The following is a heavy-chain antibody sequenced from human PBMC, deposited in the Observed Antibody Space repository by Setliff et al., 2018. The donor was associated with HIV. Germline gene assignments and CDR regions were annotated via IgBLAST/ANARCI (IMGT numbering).Heavy chain of an antibody. Sequence: SETLSLTCTVSGDSIDSPHCWSWVRQSLEKGLEWIGEVCQRGGINYYPFFWSRAIISMDNPRSYFSLRLTSVTAADTAIYFCVRNSGWALGSWGQGILVTVSS. D-gene: IGHD3-16*01. CDR3: VRNSGWALGS. J-gene: IGHJ4*02. CDR1: GDSIDSPHC. V-gene: IGHV4-4*02. CDR2: VCQRGGI.